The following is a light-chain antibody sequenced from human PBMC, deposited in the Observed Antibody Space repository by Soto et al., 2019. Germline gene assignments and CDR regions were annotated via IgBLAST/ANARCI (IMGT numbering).Light chain of an antibody. CDR1: QSISTF. V-gene: IGKV1-39*01. CDR2: AAS. CDR3: QQYFDVPFT. Sequence: DIQMTQSPSSLSASVGDRVTITCRASQSISTFLNWYQQKPGKAPNLLIYAASGLQSGVPSRFSGSGSGTDFTLTISSLEAEDVAFYWCQQYFDVPFTFGGGTKVDIK. J-gene: IGKJ4*01.